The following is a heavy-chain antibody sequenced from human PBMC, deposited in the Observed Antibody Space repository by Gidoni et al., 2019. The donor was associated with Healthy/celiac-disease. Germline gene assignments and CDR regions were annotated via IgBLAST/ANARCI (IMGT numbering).Heavy chain of an antibody. CDR2: IGPSDSYT. CDR1: GYSFTSYW. V-gene: IGHV5-10-1*01. J-gene: IGHJ5*02. D-gene: IGHD2-15*01. CDR3: AREIVVVVAATQNWFDP. Sequence: EVQLVQSGAEVKKPGESLRISCKGSGYSFTSYWSSWVRQMPGKGLEWMGRIGPSDSYTNYSPSFQGHVTISADKSISTAYLQWSSLKASDTAMYYCAREIVVVVAATQNWFDPWGQGTLVTVSS.